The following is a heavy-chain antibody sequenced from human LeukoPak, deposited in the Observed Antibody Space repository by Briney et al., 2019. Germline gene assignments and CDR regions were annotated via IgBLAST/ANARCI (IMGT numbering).Heavy chain of an antibody. Sequence: PGGSLRLSCAVSGFIVSSNYMSGVRQAPGKGLEWVSVIYSGGTTYYADSVKGRFIISRDNSKNTLYLQMNTLRAEDTAMYYCTRLRDGYDSDYWGQGTLVTVAS. J-gene: IGHJ4*02. D-gene: IGHD5-24*01. CDR3: TRLRDGYDSDY. CDR1: GFIVSSNY. V-gene: IGHV3-53*01. CDR2: IYSGGTT.